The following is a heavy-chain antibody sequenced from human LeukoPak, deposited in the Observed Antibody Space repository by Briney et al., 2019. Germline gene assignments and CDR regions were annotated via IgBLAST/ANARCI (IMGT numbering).Heavy chain of an antibody. D-gene: IGHD2-2*01. CDR3: ARRVGYCSSTSCSHYNWFDP. CDR1: GYSFTSSW. V-gene: IGHV5-51*01. Sequence: GESLRFSCKGSGYSFTSSWIGWVRQMPGKGLEWMEIIYLSDSDTRYRPSFQGQVTISADKSISTAYLQWSSLKASHTAMYYCARRVGYCSSTSCSHYNWFDPWGQGTLVTVSS. CDR2: IYLSDSDT. J-gene: IGHJ5*02.